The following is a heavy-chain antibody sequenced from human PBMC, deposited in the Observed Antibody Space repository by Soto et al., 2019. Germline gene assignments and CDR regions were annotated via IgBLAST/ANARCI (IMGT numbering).Heavy chain of an antibody. CDR1: GDSVSSNSAA. J-gene: IGHJ6*02. V-gene: IGHV6-1*01. CDR3: ARDGPAECIAVAGWGMDV. D-gene: IGHD6-19*01. Sequence: PSQTLSLTCAISGDSVSSNSAAWNWIRQSPSRGLEWLGRTYYRSKWYNDYAVSVKSRITINPDTSKNQFSLQLNSVTPEDTAVYYYARDGPAECIAVAGWGMDVWGQGTTVTVSS. CDR2: TYYRSKWYN.